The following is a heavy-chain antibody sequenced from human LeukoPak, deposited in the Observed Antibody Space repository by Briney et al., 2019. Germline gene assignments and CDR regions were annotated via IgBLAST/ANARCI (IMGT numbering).Heavy chain of an antibody. CDR3: ARSRWSYYFDY. D-gene: IGHD2-8*01. CDR2: INSDGTIT. CDR1: GFTFTSYW. Sequence: PGGSLRLSCAASGFTFTSYWMHWVRQAPGKGLVWLSRINSDGTITSYTDSLEGRFTISRDNAKNTVYLQMNSLRAENTAVYYCARSRWSYYFDYWGQGTLVTVSS. J-gene: IGHJ4*02. V-gene: IGHV3-74*01.